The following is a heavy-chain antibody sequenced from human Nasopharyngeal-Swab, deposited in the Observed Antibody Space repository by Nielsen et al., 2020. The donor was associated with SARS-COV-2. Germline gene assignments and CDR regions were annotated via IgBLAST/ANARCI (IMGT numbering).Heavy chain of an antibody. V-gene: IGHV3-48*03. Sequence: GGSLRLSCAASGSTFSSYEMNWVRQAPGKGLEWVSYISSSGSTIYYADSVKGRFTISRDNAKNSLYLQMNSLRAEDTAVYYCARVGLHYYDSSGPFDYWGQGTLVTVSS. CDR2: ISSSGSTI. CDR1: GSTFSSYE. D-gene: IGHD3-22*01. CDR3: ARVGLHYYDSSGPFDY. J-gene: IGHJ4*02.